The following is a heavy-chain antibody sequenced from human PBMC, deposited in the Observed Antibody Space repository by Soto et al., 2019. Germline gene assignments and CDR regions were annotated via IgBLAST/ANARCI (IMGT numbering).Heavy chain of an antibody. D-gene: IGHD1-1*01. J-gene: IGHJ5*02. Sequence: PSETLSLTCAVSVDSISSGYYWAWIRLPPGKGLDWIGSIYHSGTTYYNPSLKSRATISVDTYKNQFSLKVTSVTAADTAVYYCARDPSQVENRFESWGKGTPVTVSS. V-gene: IGHV4-38-2*02. CDR3: ARDPSQVENRFES. CDR2: IYHSGTT. CDR1: VDSISSGYY.